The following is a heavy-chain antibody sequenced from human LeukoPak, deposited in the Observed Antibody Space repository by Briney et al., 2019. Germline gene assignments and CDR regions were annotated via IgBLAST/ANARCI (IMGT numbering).Heavy chain of an antibody. V-gene: IGHV3-7*01. D-gene: IGHD2-15*01. J-gene: IGHJ4*02. CDR2: IKQDGSEK. CDR1: GFTFSSYW. Sequence: QAGGSLRLSCAASGFTFSSYWMSWVRQAPGKGLEWVANIKQDGSEKYYVDSVKGRFTISRDNAKNSLYLQMNSLRAEDTAVYYCARDPCSGGSCYTLWGQGTLVTVSS. CDR3: ARDPCSGGSCYTL.